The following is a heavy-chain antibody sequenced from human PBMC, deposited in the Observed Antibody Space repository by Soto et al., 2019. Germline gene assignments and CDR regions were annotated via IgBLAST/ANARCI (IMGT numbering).Heavy chain of an antibody. J-gene: IGHJ3*02. V-gene: IGHV1-2*02. CDR2: INPATGAA. CDR1: GYPVTAYY. Sequence: QLHLVQSGAVVKKPGASVTVSCSASGYPVTAYYMHWVRQAPGRGLEWMGGINPATGAAKYTQTFQGRVIMTRDTSTRTVFMELSGLTSEDTAVFYCARGGGVGVAGAAAFDMWGQETVVTVSS. CDR3: ARGGGVGVAGAAAFDM. D-gene: IGHD3-3*01.